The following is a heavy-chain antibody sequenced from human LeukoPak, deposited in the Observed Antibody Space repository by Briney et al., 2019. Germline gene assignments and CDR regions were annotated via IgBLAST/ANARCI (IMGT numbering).Heavy chain of an antibody. D-gene: IGHD5-12*01. CDR1: GFTFSSYA. Sequence: GGSLRLSCAASGFTFSSYAMSWVRQAPGKGLEWVSAISGSGGSTYYADSVKGRFTISRDNSKNTLYLQMNSLRAEDTAVYYCTPGYSGWLPFDYWGQGTLVTVSS. CDR2: ISGSGGST. V-gene: IGHV3-23*01. J-gene: IGHJ4*02. CDR3: TPGYSGWLPFDY.